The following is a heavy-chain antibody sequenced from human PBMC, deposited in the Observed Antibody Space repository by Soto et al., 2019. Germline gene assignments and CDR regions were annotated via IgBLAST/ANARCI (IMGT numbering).Heavy chain of an antibody. V-gene: IGHV4-31*03. CDR2: IYNSGST. D-gene: IGHD5-12*01. J-gene: IGHJ2*01. CDR1: GGSISSGGYY. CDR3: ARVPYPDIVATTDWYFDL. Sequence: SETLSLTCTVSGGSISSGGYYWSWTRQHPGKGLEWIGYIYNSGSTHYNTSLKSRVTISVDTSKNQFSLKLSSVTAADTAVYYFARVPYPDIVATTDWYFDLWGRGTLVTVSS.